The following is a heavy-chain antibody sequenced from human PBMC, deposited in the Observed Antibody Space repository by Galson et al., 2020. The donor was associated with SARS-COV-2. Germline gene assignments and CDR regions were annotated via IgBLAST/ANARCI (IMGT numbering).Heavy chain of an antibody. CDR1: GFTFSSYA. CDR3: AKVSIAAADFDY. J-gene: IGHJ4*02. D-gene: IGHD6-13*01. CDR2: ISGSGGST. V-gene: IGHV3-23*01. Sequence: GESLKISCAASGFTFSSYAMSWVRQAPGKGLEWVSAISGSGGSTYYADSVKGRFTISRDNSKNTLYLQMNSLRAEDTAVYYCAKVSIAAADFDYWGQGTLVTVSS.